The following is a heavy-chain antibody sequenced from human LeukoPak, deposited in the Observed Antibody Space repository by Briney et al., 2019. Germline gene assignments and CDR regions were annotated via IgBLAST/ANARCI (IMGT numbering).Heavy chain of an antibody. V-gene: IGHV4-59*01. J-gene: IGHJ6*04. D-gene: IGHD2-15*01. CDR1: GGSISSYY. CDR2: IYYSGST. Sequence: SETLSLTCTVSGGSISSYYWSWIRQPPGKGLEWIGYIYYSGSTNYNPSLKSRVTISVDTSKNQFSLKLSSVTAADTAVYYCASATLRCSGGSCYEMDVWGKGTTVTVSS. CDR3: ASATLRCSGGSCYEMDV.